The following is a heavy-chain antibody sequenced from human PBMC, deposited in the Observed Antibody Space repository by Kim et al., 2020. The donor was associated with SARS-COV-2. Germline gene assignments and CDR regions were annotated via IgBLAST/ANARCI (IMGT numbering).Heavy chain of an antibody. CDR2: ISRDGRYT. Sequence: GGSLRLSCAASGFSVSNYWINWVRHAPGKGLVWVSRISRDGRYTHYADSVKGRFTLSRDNAENTLFQKMKSLRAEDTAVYYCARGMFSSGFDVWGQGTTVTVSS. J-gene: IGHJ6*02. CDR1: GFSVSNYW. V-gene: IGHV3-74*01. CDR3: ARGMFSSGFDV. D-gene: IGHD3-10*02.